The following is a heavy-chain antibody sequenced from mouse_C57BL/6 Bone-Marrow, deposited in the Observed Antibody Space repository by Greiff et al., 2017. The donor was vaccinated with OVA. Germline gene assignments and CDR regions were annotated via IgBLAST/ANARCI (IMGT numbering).Heavy chain of an antibody. V-gene: IGHV1-64*01. CDR1: GYTFTSYW. CDR2: IHPNSGST. Sequence: QVQLQQSGAELVKPGASVKLSCKASGYTFTSYWMHWVKQRPGQGLEWIGMIHPNSGSTNYNEKFKSKATLTVDKSSSTAYMQLSSLTSEDSAVYYCARGYYYGSSYAMDYWGQGTSVTVSS. J-gene: IGHJ4*01. CDR3: ARGYYYGSSYAMDY. D-gene: IGHD1-1*01.